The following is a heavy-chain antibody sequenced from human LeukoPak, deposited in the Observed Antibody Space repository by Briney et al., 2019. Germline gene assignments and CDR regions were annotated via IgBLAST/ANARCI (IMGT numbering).Heavy chain of an antibody. CDR2: INHSGST. D-gene: IGHD6-6*01. J-gene: IGHJ3*02. Sequence: PGGSLRLSCAASGFTFSSYSMNWVRQAPGKGLEWIGEINHSGSTNYNPSLKSRVTISVDTSKNQFSLKLSSVTAADTAVYYCAREALAARIRAFDIWGQGTMVTVSS. CDR1: GFTFSSYS. V-gene: IGHV4-34*01. CDR3: AREALAARIRAFDI.